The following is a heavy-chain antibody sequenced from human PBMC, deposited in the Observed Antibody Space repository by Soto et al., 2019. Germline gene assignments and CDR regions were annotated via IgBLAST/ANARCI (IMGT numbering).Heavy chain of an antibody. Sequence: SETLSLTCTVSGGSISSYYWSWIRQPPGKGLEWIGYIYYNVNTNYNPSLKSRVTISVDTSKNQFSLKLSSVTAADTAVYYCARASRYFDWLLQEYFDYWGQGTLVTVSS. D-gene: IGHD3-9*01. CDR1: GGSISSYY. V-gene: IGHV4-59*01. J-gene: IGHJ4*02. CDR2: IYYNVNT. CDR3: ARASRYFDWLLQEYFDY.